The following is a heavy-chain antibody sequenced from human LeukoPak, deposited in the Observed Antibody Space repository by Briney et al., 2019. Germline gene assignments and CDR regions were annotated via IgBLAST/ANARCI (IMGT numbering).Heavy chain of an antibody. CDR2: INPNSGGT. D-gene: IGHD2-21*02. J-gene: IGHJ5*02. CDR3: ARVAYCGGDCYSNWFDP. CDR1: GYTFTGYY. Sequence: ASVKVSCTASGYTFTGYYMHWVRQAPGQGLEWMGWINPNSGGTNYAQKFQGRVTMTRDTSISTAYMELSRLRSDDTAVYYCARVAYCGGDCYSNWFDPWGQGTLVTVSS. V-gene: IGHV1-2*02.